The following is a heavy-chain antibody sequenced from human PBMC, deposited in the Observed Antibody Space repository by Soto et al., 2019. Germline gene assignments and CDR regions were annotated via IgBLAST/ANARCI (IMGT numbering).Heavy chain of an antibody. Sequence: QLQLQESGSGLVKPSQTLCLSCAVYGGSISSGGYSWSWIRQPPGKGLEWIGYIYHSGSTYYNPSLKSRVTISVDRSKNQFSLRLSSVTAADTAVYYCAGGIAARPLGYWGQGTLVTVSS. J-gene: IGHJ4*02. CDR2: IYHSGST. V-gene: IGHV4-30-2*01. D-gene: IGHD6-6*01. CDR1: GGSISSGGYS. CDR3: AGGIAARPLGY.